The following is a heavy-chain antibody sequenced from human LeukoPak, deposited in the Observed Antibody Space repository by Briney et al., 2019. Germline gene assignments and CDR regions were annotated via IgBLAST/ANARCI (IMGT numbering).Heavy chain of an antibody. CDR2: INPNSGGT. J-gene: IGHJ5*02. CDR1: GYTFTGYY. CDR3: ATLAGATTSRWFDP. D-gene: IGHD1-26*01. V-gene: IGHV1-2*02. Sequence: ASVKVSCKASGYTFTGYYMHWVRQAPGQGLEWMGWINPNSGGTNYAQKFQGRVTMTRNTSISTAYMELSRPRSDDTAVYYCATLAGATTSRWFDPWGQGTLVTVSS.